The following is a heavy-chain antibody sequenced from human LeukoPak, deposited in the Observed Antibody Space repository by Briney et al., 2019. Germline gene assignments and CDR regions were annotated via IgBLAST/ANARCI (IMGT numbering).Heavy chain of an antibody. CDR3: ARGEGSYPPDY. V-gene: IGHV3-33*01. D-gene: IGHD3-16*02. Sequence: GGSLRLSCAASGFSFRGYGMHWVRQAPGKGLEWVALIWYDAANQYYGDSVKGRFTISRDNAKNSLYLQMNSLRAEDTAVYYCARGEGSYPPDYWGQGTLVTVSS. CDR2: IWYDAANQ. J-gene: IGHJ4*02. CDR1: GFSFRGYG.